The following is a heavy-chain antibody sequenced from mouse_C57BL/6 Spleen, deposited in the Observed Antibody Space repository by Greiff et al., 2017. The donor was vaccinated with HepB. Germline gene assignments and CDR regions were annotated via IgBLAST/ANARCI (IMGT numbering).Heavy chain of an antibody. J-gene: IGHJ2*01. CDR3: ARDNYYGSKDY. V-gene: IGHV1-19*01. D-gene: IGHD1-1*01. Sequence: VQLQQSGPVLVKPGASVKMSCKASGYTFTDYYMNWVKQSHGKSLEWIGVINPYNGGTSYNQKFKGKATLTVDNSSSTAYMELNSLTSEDSAVYYCARDNYYGSKDYWGQGTTLTVSS. CDR2: INPYNGGT. CDR1: GYTFTDYY.